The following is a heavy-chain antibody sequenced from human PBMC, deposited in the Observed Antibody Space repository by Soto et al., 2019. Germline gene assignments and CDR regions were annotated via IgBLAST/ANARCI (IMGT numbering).Heavy chain of an antibody. D-gene: IGHD5-18*01. V-gene: IGHV2-5*02. Sequence: QITLKESGPTLVKPTQTLTLTCTFSGFSLSTSGVGVGWIRQPPGKALEWLALLYWDDDKRYSPSLKSRLTITKDTSKNQVVLTMTNMNPVDTATYSCAHSGNSFASYCFDSWGQGTLVTVSS. CDR3: AHSGNSFASYCFDS. CDR1: GFSLSTSGVG. CDR2: LYWDDDK. J-gene: IGHJ4*02.